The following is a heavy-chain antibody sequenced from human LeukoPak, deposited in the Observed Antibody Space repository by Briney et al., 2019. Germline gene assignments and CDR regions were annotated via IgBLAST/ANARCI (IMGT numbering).Heavy chain of an antibody. D-gene: IGHD6-19*01. CDR2: ISGTGALI. CDR3: ARASSAWHPDY. J-gene: IGHJ4*02. CDR1: GFTFSYYT. V-gene: IGHV3-21*01. Sequence: KAGGSLRLFCATSGFTFSYYTLHWVRQAPGKGLEWVSSISGTGALIDYADSVRGRFTISKDSATSSLYLQMDSLRVEDTAVYYCARASSAWHPDYWGQGTLVTVSS.